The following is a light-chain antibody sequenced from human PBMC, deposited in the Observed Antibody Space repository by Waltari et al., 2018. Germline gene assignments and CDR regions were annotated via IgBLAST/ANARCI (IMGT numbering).Light chain of an antibody. Sequence: QSVLTQPASVSGSPGQSITIPCSGTNLDIAGYNYVSWSQRHPGMAPKLLIYDVRFRPSGVSSRFSASKSGTTASLTISGLQPDDEAEYFCTSYSASATPYVFGTGTKVTV. J-gene: IGLJ1*01. CDR1: NLDIAGYNY. CDR2: DVR. V-gene: IGLV2-14*01. CDR3: TSYSASATPYV.